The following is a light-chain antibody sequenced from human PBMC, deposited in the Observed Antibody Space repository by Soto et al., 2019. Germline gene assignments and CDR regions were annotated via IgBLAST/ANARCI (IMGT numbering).Light chain of an antibody. CDR1: QTISSL. V-gene: IGKV1-39*01. CDR2: AAS. Sequence: DIQMTQSPSSLSASVGDRVTISCRASQTISSLLNWYQQKPGKAPKLLIYAASTLQRGVPSRFSGSGSGTDFTLTIRSLQPDDFATYYCQQSYSSHFTFGPGTKVDIK. CDR3: QQSYSSHFT. J-gene: IGKJ3*01.